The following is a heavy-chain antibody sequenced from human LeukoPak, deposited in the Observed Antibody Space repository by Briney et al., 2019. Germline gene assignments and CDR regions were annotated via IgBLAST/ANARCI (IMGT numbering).Heavy chain of an antibody. CDR1: GFTFSSYA. CDR2: ISGSGGST. J-gene: IGHJ4*02. V-gene: IGHV3-23*01. D-gene: IGHD3-10*01. CDR3: AKFVTMLRGYDY. Sequence: GGSLRLPCAASGFTFSSYAMSWVRQAPGKGLEWVSTISGSGGSTFYADSVKGRFTISRDKSNNTLYLQMNNLRAEDTAVYYCAKFVTMLRGYDYWGQGTLVTVSS.